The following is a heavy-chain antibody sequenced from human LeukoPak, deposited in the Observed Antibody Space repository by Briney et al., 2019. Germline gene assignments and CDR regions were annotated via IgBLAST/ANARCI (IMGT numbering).Heavy chain of an antibody. CDR1: GGTFSSYA. CDR3: ATVGRFCCYDSGGDCRGYFDY. CDR2: IIPILGIA. Sequence: RASVKVSCKASGGTFSSYAISWVRQAPGQGLEWRGRIIPILGIANYAQKFQGRVTITADKSTSTVYMDLSGLRSEDPAVYFRATVGRFCCYDSGGDCRGYFDYWGQGTLVTVSS. V-gene: IGHV1-69*04. J-gene: IGHJ4*02. D-gene: IGHD3-3*01.